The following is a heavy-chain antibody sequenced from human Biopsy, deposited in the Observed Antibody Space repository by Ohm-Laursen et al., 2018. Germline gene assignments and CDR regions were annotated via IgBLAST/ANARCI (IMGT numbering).Heavy chain of an antibody. CDR1: GFTFSNAW. CDR3: TTDTSSWYNYFDY. D-gene: IGHD6-13*01. V-gene: IGHV3-15*01. J-gene: IGHJ4*02. Sequence: SLRLSCAASGFTFSNAWMNWVRQAPGKGLEWVGRIKSKTDGGTTDYAAPMKDRFTISRDDSKNTLYLQMNSLKTEDTAVYYCTTDTSSWYNYFDYWGQGTLVTVSS. CDR2: IKSKTDGGTT.